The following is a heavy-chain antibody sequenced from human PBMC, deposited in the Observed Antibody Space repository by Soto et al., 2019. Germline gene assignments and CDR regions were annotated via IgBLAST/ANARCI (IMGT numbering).Heavy chain of an antibody. CDR1: GDSFSNHY. V-gene: IGHV4-59*11. Sequence: PSETLSLTCTISGDSFSNHYRTWIRQSPGKGLEWIGYIFHSGITDYNPSVKSRVTISIDKSRNLFSLNLTSVTAADTAVYYCARDRYFYASRGYYRTLDSWGQGTLVTVSS. J-gene: IGHJ5*01. D-gene: IGHD3-22*01. CDR2: IFHSGIT. CDR3: ARDRYFYASRGYYRTLDS.